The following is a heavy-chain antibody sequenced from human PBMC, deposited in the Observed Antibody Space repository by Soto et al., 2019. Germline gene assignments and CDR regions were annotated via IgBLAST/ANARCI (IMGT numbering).Heavy chain of an antibody. CDR2: ISGSGSTI. CDR1: GFTSSSYA. CDR3: AKVFYYYDSSGYYYFDY. J-gene: IGHJ4*02. Sequence: GGSLRLSCAASGFTSSSYAVSWVRQAPGKGPEWISSISGSGSTIYYADSVKGRFTISRDNSKNTLYLQMSSLRAEDTAVYYCAKVFYYYDSSGYYYFDYWGQGTLVTVSS. D-gene: IGHD3-22*01. V-gene: IGHV3-23*01.